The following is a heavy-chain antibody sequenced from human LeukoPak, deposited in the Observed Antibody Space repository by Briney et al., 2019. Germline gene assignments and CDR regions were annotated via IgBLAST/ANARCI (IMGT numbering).Heavy chain of an antibody. D-gene: IGHD2-21*02. Sequence: GSLILSCAASGFTFSSYAMSWVRQAPGKGLEWVSAISGSGGSTYYADSVKGRFTISRDNSKNTLYLQMNSLRAEDTAVYYCAKLRTAMVYYFDYWGQGTLVTVSS. CDR2: ISGSGGST. CDR3: AKLRTAMVYYFDY. CDR1: GFTFSSYA. V-gene: IGHV3-23*01. J-gene: IGHJ4*02.